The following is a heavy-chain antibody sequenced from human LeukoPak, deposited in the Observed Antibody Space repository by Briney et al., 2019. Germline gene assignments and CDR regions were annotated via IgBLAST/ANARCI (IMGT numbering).Heavy chain of an antibody. J-gene: IGHJ3*02. CDR1: GFTFSSYA. D-gene: IGHD3-10*01. CDR2: ISGSGGST. CDR3: AKVTLWFGELFGAFDI. V-gene: IGHV3-23*01. Sequence: GGSLRLSCAASGFTFSSYAMSWVRQAPGKGLEWVSAISGSGGSTYYADSVKGRFTISRDNSKNTLYLQMNSLRAEDTAVYYCAKVTLWFGELFGAFDIWGQGTMVTVSP.